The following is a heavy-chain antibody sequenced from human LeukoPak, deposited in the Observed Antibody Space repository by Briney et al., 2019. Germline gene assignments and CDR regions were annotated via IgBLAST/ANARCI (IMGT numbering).Heavy chain of an antibody. Sequence: GGSLRLSCPASASTFSNYGSQCVRQPPGHGLEWLAFMSYDGTHKYYADSARGRFTICRDNSKNTLVLQMNSLRTEVTAVYYCAKDFGYGDCFDYWGQGTVVTVSS. V-gene: IGHV3-30*18. CDR3: AKDFGYGDCFDY. CDR1: ASTFSNYG. J-gene: IGHJ4*02. CDR2: MSYDGTHK. D-gene: IGHD4-17*01.